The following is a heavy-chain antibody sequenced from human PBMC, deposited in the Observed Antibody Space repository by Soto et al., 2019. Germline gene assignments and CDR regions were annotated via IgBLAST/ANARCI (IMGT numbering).Heavy chain of an antibody. CDR3: AVGYSYGYHQGPY. J-gene: IGHJ4*02. CDR1: GGSFSGYY. CDR2: INHSGST. Sequence: PSETLSLTCAVYGGSFSGYYWSWIRQPPGKGLEWIGEINHSGSTNYNPSLKSRVTISVDTSKNQFSLKLSSVTAADTAVYYCAVGYSYGYHQGPYWGQGTLVTVSS. D-gene: IGHD5-18*01. V-gene: IGHV4-34*01.